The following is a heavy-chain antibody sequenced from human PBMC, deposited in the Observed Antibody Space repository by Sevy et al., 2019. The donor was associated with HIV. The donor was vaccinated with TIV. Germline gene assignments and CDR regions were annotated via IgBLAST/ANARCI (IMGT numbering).Heavy chain of an antibody. CDR1: GFTFSSYA. J-gene: IGHJ6*02. CDR2: ISGSGGST. V-gene: IGHV3-23*01. D-gene: IGHD6-13*01. CDR3: AKGTYSSSWKYYCYYGMDV. Sequence: GGSLRLSCAASGFTFSSYAMSWVRQAPGKGLEWVSAISGSGGSTYYADSVKGRFTISRDNSKNTLYLQRNSLRAVDTAVYYCAKGTYSSSWKYYCYYGMDVWGQGTTVTVSS.